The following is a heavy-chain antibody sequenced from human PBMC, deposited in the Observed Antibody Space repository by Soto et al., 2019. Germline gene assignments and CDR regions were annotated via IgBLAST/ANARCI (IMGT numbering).Heavy chain of an antibody. V-gene: IGHV3-43*01. Sequence: GGSLRLSCAASGFTFNAYTMHWVRQAPGKGLEWVSLISWDGGITYYGDSVKGRFTVSRDNSDNSLDLQMTSLRSDDTAFYYCAKDSYGILTGQKRYFDSWGRGTLVTVSS. CDR2: ISWDGGIT. CDR3: AKDSYGILTGQKRYFDS. J-gene: IGHJ4*02. CDR1: GFTFNAYT. D-gene: IGHD3-9*01.